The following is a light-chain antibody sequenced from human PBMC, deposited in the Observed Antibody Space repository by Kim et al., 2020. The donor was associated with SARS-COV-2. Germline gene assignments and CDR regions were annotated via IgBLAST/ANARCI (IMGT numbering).Light chain of an antibody. V-gene: IGLV3-1*01. CDR3: QAWDSSTVV. CDR1: DLWRKY. CDR2: QHS. J-gene: IGLJ1*01. Sequence: SVCPVTTSSPPCSGNDLWRKYVYSSQRKPGQAPLLAISQHSKRPSGIPERISSSNSGNTATLSIGGTQAMDEADYYCQAWDSSTVVFGTGTKVTVL.